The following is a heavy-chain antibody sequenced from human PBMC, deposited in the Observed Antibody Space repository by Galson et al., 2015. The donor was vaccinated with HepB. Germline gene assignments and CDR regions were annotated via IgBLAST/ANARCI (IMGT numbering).Heavy chain of an antibody. V-gene: IGHV3-66*01. CDR2: TYSGGKT. J-gene: IGHJ4*02. CDR1: GFTVSTNY. CDR3: AREGRSAWLEY. Sequence: SLRLSCAASGFTVSTNYMSWVRQAPGKGLEWVSVTYSGGKTYYADSVKGRFTISRDSAKDTLVLQLNRLRVDDTAVYYCAREGRSAWLEYWGQGTLVTVSS. D-gene: IGHD6-19*01.